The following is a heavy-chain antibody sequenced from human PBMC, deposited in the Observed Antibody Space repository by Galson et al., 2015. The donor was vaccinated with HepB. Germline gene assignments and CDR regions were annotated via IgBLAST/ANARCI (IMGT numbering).Heavy chain of an antibody. CDR3: TTDWVRFLDRSPYFDY. J-gene: IGHJ4*02. CDR1: GFTFSNAW. Sequence: SLRLSCAASGFTFSNAWMNWVRQAPGKGLEWVGRIKSKTDGGTTDYAAPVKGRFTISRNDSKNTLYLQMNSLKTEDTAVYYCTTDWVRFLDRSPYFDYWGQGTLVTVSS. V-gene: IGHV3-15*07. CDR2: IKSKTDGGTT. D-gene: IGHD3-3*01.